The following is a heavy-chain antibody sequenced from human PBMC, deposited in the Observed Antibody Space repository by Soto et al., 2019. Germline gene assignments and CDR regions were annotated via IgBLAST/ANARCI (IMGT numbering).Heavy chain of an antibody. CDR1: GGTFSSYA. V-gene: IGHV1-69*13. D-gene: IGHD3-22*01. CDR3: ARETSSSLYYDSSGYYFDY. J-gene: IGHJ4*02. CDR2: IIPIFGTA. Sequence: PSVKVSCKASGGTFSSYAISWVRQAPGQGLEWMGGIIPIFGTANYAQKFQGRVTITADESTSTAYMELSSLRSEDTAVYYCARETSSSLYYDSSGYYFDYWGQGTLVTVSS.